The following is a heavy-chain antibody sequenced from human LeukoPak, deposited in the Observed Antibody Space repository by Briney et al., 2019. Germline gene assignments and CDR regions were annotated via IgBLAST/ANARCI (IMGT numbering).Heavy chain of an antibody. CDR2: ISYDGSNK. D-gene: IGHD3-3*01. Sequence: PGGSLRLSCAASGFTFSSYGMHWVRQAPGKGLEWVAVISYDGSNKYYADSVKGRFTISRDNSKNTLYLQMNSLRAEDTAVYYCARGTTRYDFWSGPVPHDYWGQGTLVTVSS. CDR1: GFTFSSYG. V-gene: IGHV3-30*03. J-gene: IGHJ4*02. CDR3: ARGTTRYDFWSGPVPHDY.